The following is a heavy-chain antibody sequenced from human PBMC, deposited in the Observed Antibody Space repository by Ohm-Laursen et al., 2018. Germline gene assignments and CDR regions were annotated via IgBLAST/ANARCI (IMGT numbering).Heavy chain of an antibody. D-gene: IGHD1-26*01. CDR2: IHYSGNT. CDR1: GNSINTYY. Sequence: SDTLSLTCTVSGNSINTYYWSWIRQPPGKGLEYISWIHYSGNTNYNPSLRSRVTISVDTSKNQIPLSLSSVTAADTAIYYCAGNRLGSSFDNWGPGTVVTVSS. CDR3: AGNRLGSSFDN. J-gene: IGHJ4*02. V-gene: IGHV4-59*08.